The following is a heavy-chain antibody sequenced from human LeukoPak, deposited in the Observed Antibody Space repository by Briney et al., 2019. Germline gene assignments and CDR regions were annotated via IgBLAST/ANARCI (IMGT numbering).Heavy chain of an antibody. V-gene: IGHV4-4*02. J-gene: IGHJ4*02. D-gene: IGHD3-10*01. CDR2: IYHSGST. CDR3: ARDSPMVRGVMMY. CDR1: GGSISSSNW. Sequence: SSGTLSLTCAVSGGSISSSNWWSWVRQPPGKGLEWNGEIYHSGSTNYNPSLKSRVTISVDKSKNQFSLKLSSVTAADTAVYYCARDSPMVRGVMMYWGQGTLVTVSS.